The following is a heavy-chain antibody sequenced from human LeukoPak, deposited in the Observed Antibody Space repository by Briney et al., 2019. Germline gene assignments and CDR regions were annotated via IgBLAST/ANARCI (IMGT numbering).Heavy chain of an antibody. Sequence: GRSLGLSCAASGFTFSTYAMHWVRQAPGKGLEWVAAISYDGSNKNYADSVKGRFTISRDNSKNTLYLQMNSLRAEDTAVYYCARGVRIAVAGYIDYWGQGTLVTVSS. CDR2: ISYDGSNK. V-gene: IGHV3-30*04. J-gene: IGHJ4*02. CDR1: GFTFSTYA. CDR3: ARGVRIAVAGYIDY. D-gene: IGHD6-19*01.